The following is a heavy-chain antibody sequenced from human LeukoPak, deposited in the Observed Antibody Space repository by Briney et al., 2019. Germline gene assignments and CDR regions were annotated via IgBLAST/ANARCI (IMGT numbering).Heavy chain of an antibody. J-gene: IGHJ1*01. D-gene: IGHD6-6*01. CDR1: GFTFSSYA. CDR2: ISGSGGST. CDR3: SVTVPLAARPTEYFQH. Sequence: GGSLRLSCAASGFTFSSYAMSWVRQAPGKGLEWVSAISGSGGSTYYADPVKGRFTISRANSKNTLYLQMNSLRAEDTAVYYCSVTVPLAARPTEYFQHWGQGTLVTVSS. V-gene: IGHV3-23*01.